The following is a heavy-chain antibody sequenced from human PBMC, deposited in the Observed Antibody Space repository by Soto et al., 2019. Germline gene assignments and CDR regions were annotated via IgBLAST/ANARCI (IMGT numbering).Heavy chain of an antibody. CDR2: MNPNSGNT. D-gene: IGHD3-3*01. CDR1: GYTFTSYD. V-gene: IGHV1-8*01. J-gene: IGHJ6*02. Sequence: QVQLVQSGAEVKKPGASVKVSCKASGYTFTSYDINWVRQATGQGLEWMGWMNPNSGNTGHAQKFQGRVTMTRNTSMSTAYMELSSLRSEDTAVYYCARLSTYYDFWSGYLSSYYYGMDVWGQGTTVTVSS. CDR3: ARLSTYYDFWSGYLSSYYYGMDV.